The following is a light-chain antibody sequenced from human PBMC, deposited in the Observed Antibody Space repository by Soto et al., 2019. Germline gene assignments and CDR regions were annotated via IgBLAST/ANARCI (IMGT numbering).Light chain of an antibody. CDR1: QSVSSNY. V-gene: IGKV3-20*01. J-gene: IGKJ1*01. CDR3: QQYGNSPPWT. CDR2: GAS. Sequence: EVVLAQSPGTLSLSPGERATLSCRTSQSVSSNYLAWYQHKPGQAPRLLIYGASSRATGIPDRFSGSGSGTDFTLTISRLEPEDFAVYYCQQYGNSPPWTFGQGTKVEI.